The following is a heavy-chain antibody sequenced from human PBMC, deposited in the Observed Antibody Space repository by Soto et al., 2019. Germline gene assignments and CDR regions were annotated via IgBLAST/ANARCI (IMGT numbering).Heavy chain of an antibody. Sequence: SETLSLTCTVSGGSISSGGYYWSWIRQHPGKGLECIGYIYYSGSTYYNPSLKSRVTISVDTSKNQFSLKLSSVTAADTAVYYCATNGDYYDRSGPKCFPHWGQGTLVTVSS. J-gene: IGHJ1*01. V-gene: IGHV4-31*03. CDR3: ATNGDYYDRSGPKCFPH. CDR1: GGSISSGGYY. D-gene: IGHD3-22*01. CDR2: IYYSGST.